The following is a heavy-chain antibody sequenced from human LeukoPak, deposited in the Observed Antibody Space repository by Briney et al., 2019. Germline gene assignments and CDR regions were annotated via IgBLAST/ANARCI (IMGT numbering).Heavy chain of an antibody. Sequence: PSETLSLTCTVSGGSISSSSYYWGWIRQPPGKGLEWIGSIYYSGSTYYNPSLKSRVTISVDTSKNQFFLKLTSVTAADTAVYFCARDAPEYGTGSSIDYWGQGTLVTVSS. CDR1: GGSISSSSYY. CDR2: IYYSGST. V-gene: IGHV4-39*02. CDR3: ARDAPEYGTGSSIDY. D-gene: IGHD3-10*01. J-gene: IGHJ4*02.